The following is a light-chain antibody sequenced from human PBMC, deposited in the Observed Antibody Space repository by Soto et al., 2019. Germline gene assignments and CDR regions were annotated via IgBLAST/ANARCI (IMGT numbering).Light chain of an antibody. V-gene: IGKV1-39*01. CDR3: QQSYSTLTWT. J-gene: IGKJ1*01. Sequence: DIQMTQSPSSLSASVGDRVTISCQASQDISSYLNWYQQKPGKAPKLLIYDASNLETGVPSRFSGSGSGTDFTLTISSLQPEDFATYYCQQSYSTLTWTFGQGTKVDIK. CDR1: QDISSY. CDR2: DAS.